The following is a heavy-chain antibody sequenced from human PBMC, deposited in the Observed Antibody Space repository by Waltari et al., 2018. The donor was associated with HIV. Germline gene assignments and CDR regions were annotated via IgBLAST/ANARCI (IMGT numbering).Heavy chain of an antibody. J-gene: IGHJ4*02. Sequence: EVQLVESGGGLVQPGGSLRLACTASQSSFRTDWMQWIRQAPGKGLLWVSYINGDGNDIDYADSVKGRFAISRDNAKKTLYLEMNSLRAEDTAVYYCVGGGGWLIDYWGQGTLVTVSS. V-gene: IGHV3-74*01. D-gene: IGHD6-19*01. CDR2: INGDGNDI. CDR3: VGGGGWLIDY. CDR1: QSSFRTDW.